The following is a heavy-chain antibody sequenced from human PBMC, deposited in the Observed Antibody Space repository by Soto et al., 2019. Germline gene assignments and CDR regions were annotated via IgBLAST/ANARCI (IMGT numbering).Heavy chain of an antibody. CDR3: AGDRRNWNSSPDAFDI. D-gene: IGHD1-7*01. Sequence: QVQLVESGGGVVQPGRSLRLSCAASGFTFSSYGMHWVRQAPGKGLEWVAVIWYDGSNKYYADSVKGRFTISRDNSKNTMYLQMNSLRAEDTAVYYCAGDRRNWNSSPDAFDIWGQGTMVTVSS. CDR1: GFTFSSYG. V-gene: IGHV3-33*01. J-gene: IGHJ3*02. CDR2: IWYDGSNK.